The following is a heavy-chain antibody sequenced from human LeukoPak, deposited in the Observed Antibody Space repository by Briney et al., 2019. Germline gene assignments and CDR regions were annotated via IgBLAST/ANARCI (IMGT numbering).Heavy chain of an antibody. CDR3: AKYTYYYGSGSYYLNRFDP. CDR1: GFTFSSYG. D-gene: IGHD3-10*01. V-gene: IGHV3-30*02. J-gene: IGHJ5*02. Sequence: GGSLRLSCAASGFTFSSYGMHWVRQAPGKGLEWVAFIRYDGSNKYYADSVKGRFTISRDNSKNTLYLQMNSLRAEDTAVYYCAKYTYYYGSGSYYLNRFDPWGQGTLVTVSS. CDR2: IRYDGSNK.